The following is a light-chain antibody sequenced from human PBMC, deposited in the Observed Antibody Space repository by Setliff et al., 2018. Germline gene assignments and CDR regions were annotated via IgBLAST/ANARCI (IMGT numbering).Light chain of an antibody. CDR3: SSYAGSNNPDV. CDR2: EVS. J-gene: IGLJ1*01. Sequence: QSALTQPRSVSGSPGQSVTISCTGTSSDVGGYNYVSWHQQHPGKAPKLMIYEVSKRPSGVPDRFSGSKSGNTASLTVSGLQAEDEADYYCSSYAGSNNPDVFGTGTKVTV. V-gene: IGLV2-8*01. CDR1: SSDVGGYNY.